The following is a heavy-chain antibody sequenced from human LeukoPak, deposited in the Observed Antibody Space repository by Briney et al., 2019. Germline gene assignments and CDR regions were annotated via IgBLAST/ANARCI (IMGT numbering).Heavy chain of an antibody. J-gene: IGHJ4*02. V-gene: IGHV1-18*01. Sequence: ASVKVSCKASGYTFTSYGISWVRQAPGQGLEWMGWISAYNGNTNYAQKLQGRVTMTTDTSTSKAYMERRSLRSDDTAVYYCARDDGAWNADYWGQGTLVTVSS. D-gene: IGHD1-1*01. CDR3: ARDDGAWNADY. CDR1: GYTFTSYG. CDR2: ISAYNGNT.